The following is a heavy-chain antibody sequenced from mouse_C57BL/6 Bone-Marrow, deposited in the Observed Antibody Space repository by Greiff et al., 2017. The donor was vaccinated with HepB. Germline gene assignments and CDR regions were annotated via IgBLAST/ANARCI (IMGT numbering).Heavy chain of an antibody. CDR3: ARLGDGYYDWYFDV. CDR1: GFTFSDYG. CDR2: ISNLAYSI. J-gene: IGHJ1*03. V-gene: IGHV5-15*01. D-gene: IGHD2-3*01. Sequence: EVQGVESGGGLVQPGGSLKLSCAASGFTFSDYGMAWVRQAPRKGPEWVAFISNLAYSIYYADTVTGRFTISRDNAKNTLYLEMSSLRSEDTAMYYCARLGDGYYDWYFDVWGTGTTVTVSS.